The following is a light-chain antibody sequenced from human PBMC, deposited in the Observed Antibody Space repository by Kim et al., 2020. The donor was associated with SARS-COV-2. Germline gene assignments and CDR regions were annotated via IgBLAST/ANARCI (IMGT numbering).Light chain of an antibody. V-gene: IGKV3-15*01. J-gene: IGKJ2*01. CDR2: GAS. Sequence: EIVMTQSPATLSVSPGERATLSCRASQSVRNNLAWYQQIPGQAPRLLIHGASTGATGIPARFSGSGSGTEFTLTISSLQSEDFAVYYCQQYDTWPTFGQVTKLVI. CDR3: QQYDTWPT. CDR1: QSVRNN.